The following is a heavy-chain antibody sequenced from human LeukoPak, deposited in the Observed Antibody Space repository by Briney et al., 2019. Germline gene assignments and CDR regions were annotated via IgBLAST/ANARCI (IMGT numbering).Heavy chain of an antibody. CDR3: ARDIRPARYYYMDV. V-gene: IGHV4-34*01. J-gene: IGHJ6*03. D-gene: IGHD2-15*01. CDR1: GGSFSGYY. Sequence: PSETLSLTCAVYGGSFSGYYWSWIRQPPGKGLEWIGEINHSGSTNYNPSLKSRVTISVDTSKNQFYLKLSSVTAADTAVYYCARDIRPARYYYMDVWGKGTTVTVSS. CDR2: INHSGST.